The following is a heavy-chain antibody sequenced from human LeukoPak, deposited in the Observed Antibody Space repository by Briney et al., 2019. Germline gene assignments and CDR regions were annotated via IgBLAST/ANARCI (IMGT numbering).Heavy chain of an antibody. V-gene: IGHV3-74*01. D-gene: IGHD1-26*01. Sequence: PGGSLRLSCAASGFTFSNYWMFWVRQVPGKGLVWVSRINTDGSSTTYADSVKGRFTISRDNAKNTLYLQMNSLRAEDTAVYYCASRISSGNYSFDYWGQGTLVTVSS. CDR1: GFTFSNYW. CDR2: INTDGSST. CDR3: ASRISSGNYSFDY. J-gene: IGHJ4*02.